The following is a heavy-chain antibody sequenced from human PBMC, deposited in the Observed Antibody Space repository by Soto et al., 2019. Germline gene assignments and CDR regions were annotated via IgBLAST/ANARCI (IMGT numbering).Heavy chain of an antibody. CDR2: ITWNSGST. CDR1: GFIFDDFG. CDR3: ARDGGVAVAVDAFDI. Sequence: GGSLRLSCAASGFIFDDFGMSWVRQAPGKGLEWVSGITWNSGSTGYADSVKGRFTISRDNAKNSLYLQMDSLRAEDTAFYYCARDGGVAVAVDAFDIWGQGTMVTVSS. V-gene: IGHV3-20*04. J-gene: IGHJ3*02. D-gene: IGHD6-19*01.